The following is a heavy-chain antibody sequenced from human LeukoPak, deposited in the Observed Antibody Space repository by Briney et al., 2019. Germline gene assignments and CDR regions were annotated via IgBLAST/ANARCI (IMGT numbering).Heavy chain of an antibody. CDR3: ARDSNLWGDYWFDP. CDR2: IYYSGST. Sequence: SETLSLTCTVSGGSISSYYWSWIRQPPGKGLEWIGYIYYSGSTNYNPSLKSRVTISVDTSKNQFSLKLSSVTAADTAVYYCARDSNLWGDYWFDPWGQGTLVTVSS. J-gene: IGHJ5*02. V-gene: IGHV4-59*01. CDR1: GGSISSYY. D-gene: IGHD2-21*02.